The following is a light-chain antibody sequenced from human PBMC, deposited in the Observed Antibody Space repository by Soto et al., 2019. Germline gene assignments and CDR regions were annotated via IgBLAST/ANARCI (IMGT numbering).Light chain of an antibody. J-gene: IGKJ5*01. CDR2: DAS. Sequence: EIVLTQSPATLSLSPGERATLSCRASQSVSSYLAWYQQEPGQAPRLLIYDASNRATGIPARFSGSGSGTDSTLTISSLEPEDFAVYYCQQRSNWSPITFGQGTRLEIK. CDR1: QSVSSY. V-gene: IGKV3-11*01. CDR3: QQRSNWSPIT.